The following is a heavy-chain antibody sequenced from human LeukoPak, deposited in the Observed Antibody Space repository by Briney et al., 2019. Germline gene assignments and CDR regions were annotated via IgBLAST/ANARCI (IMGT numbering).Heavy chain of an antibody. CDR2: ISSSISTI. Sequence: GGSLRLSCAASGFTFSSYAMSWVRQAPGKGLEWVSHISSSISTIYYTDSVKGRFTISRDNAKNSLYLQMNSLRAEDTAVYYCARERGGAKGANEYWGQGILVTVSS. CDR3: ARERGGAKGANEY. CDR1: GFTFSSYA. D-gene: IGHD4/OR15-4a*01. V-gene: IGHV3-48*01. J-gene: IGHJ4*02.